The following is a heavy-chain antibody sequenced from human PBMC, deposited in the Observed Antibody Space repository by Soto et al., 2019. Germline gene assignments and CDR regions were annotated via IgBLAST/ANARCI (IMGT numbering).Heavy chain of an antibody. CDR2: IYYSGSA. J-gene: IGHJ6*02. V-gene: IGHV4-61*01. CDR3: ARGVGFGYYYYHMDL. D-gene: IGHD3-10*01. Sequence: SETPSLTCTVSGGSVSNISDYWSWVRQPPGKGLEWIGYIYYSGSADYNPSLGSRVTISLDTSENQFSLKLSSVTTADTAVYYCARGVGFGYYYYHMDLWGQGTTVTVSS. CDR1: GGSVSNISDY.